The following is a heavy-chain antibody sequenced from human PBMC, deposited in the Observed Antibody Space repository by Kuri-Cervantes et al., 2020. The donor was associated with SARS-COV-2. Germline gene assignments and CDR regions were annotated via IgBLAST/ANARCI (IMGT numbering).Heavy chain of an antibody. D-gene: IGHD5-24*01. CDR1: GGSVSSGSYY. J-gene: IGHJ5*02. CDR3: ASSTKGSRDGYSNRGGWFDP. Sequence: SETLSLTCTVSGGSVSSGSYYWSWIRQPPGKGLEWIGYIYYSGSTNYNPSLKSRVTMSVDTSKNQFSLKLSSVTAADTAVYYRASSTKGSRDGYSNRGGWFDPWGQGTLVTVSS. CDR2: IYYSGST. V-gene: IGHV4-61*01.